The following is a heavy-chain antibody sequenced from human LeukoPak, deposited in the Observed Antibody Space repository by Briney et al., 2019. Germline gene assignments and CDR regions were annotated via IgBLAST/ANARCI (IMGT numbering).Heavy chain of an antibody. CDR2: IHYSGST. CDR3: ARAAADENSWYFFDY. Sequence: SQTLSLTCTVSGDCISGGDHYGSWIRKPPGKGLEWIGYIHYSGSTYYNPSLKSRVIISVDMSKNQFSLSLNSLTAADSAVYYCARAAADENSWYFFDYWGQGTLVTVSS. D-gene: IGHD1/OR15-1a*01. V-gene: IGHV4-30-4*01. CDR1: GDCISGGDHY. J-gene: IGHJ4*02.